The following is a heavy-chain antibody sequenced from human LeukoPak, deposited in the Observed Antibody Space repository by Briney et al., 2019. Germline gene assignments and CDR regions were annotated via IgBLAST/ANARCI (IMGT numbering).Heavy chain of an antibody. CDR3: ASVSGSYNIDN. Sequence: GGSLRLSCAASGFTFSSYWMSWVRQTPGKGLEWVANIKQDGTKKYYVNSVKGRFSIFRDNAKNSLSLQTDSLTAEDTAVYYCASVSGSYNIDNWGQGTLVTVSS. D-gene: IGHD1-26*01. CDR1: GFTFSSYW. V-gene: IGHV3-7*01. J-gene: IGHJ4*02. CDR2: IKQDGTKK.